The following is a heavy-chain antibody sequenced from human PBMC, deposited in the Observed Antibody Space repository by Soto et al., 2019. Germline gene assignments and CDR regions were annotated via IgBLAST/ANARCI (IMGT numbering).Heavy chain of an antibody. J-gene: IGHJ3*02. CDR1: GGSISIYY. Sequence: PSETLSLTCTVSGGSISIYYWSWIRQPPGKGLEWIGHVYYSGSTNYNPSLRGRVTISVDKSKNQFSLKLSSVTAADTAVYYCARLRTAFDIWGQGTTVTVSS. CDR3: ARLRTAFDI. CDR2: VYYSGST. V-gene: IGHV4-59*01.